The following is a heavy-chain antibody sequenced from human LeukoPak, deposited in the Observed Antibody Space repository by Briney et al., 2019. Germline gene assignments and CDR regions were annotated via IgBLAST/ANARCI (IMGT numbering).Heavy chain of an antibody. Sequence: GGSLRLSCAASGFTSSSYYMSWIRQAPGKGLECVSYISSSDITIYYADSVKGRFTISRDNAKNSLYLQMNSLRAEDTAVYYCARTAHPVRNYFDYWGQGTLVTVSS. CDR1: GFTSSSYY. V-gene: IGHV3-11*01. J-gene: IGHJ4*02. CDR2: ISSSDITI. CDR3: ARTAHPVRNYFDY. D-gene: IGHD2-2*01.